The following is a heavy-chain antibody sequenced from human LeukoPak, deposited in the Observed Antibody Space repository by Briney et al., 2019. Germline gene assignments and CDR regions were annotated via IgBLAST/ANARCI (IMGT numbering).Heavy chain of an antibody. V-gene: IGHV4-4*07. CDR3: ASPARAVAGTEGFDC. Sequence: PSETLSLTCTVSGGSISSYYWSWIRQPAGKGLEWIGRIYTSGSTNYNPSLKSRVTISVDTSKNQFSLKLSSVTAADTAVYYCASPARAVAGTEGFDCWGQGTLVTVSS. CDR2: IYTSGST. CDR1: GGSISSYY. J-gene: IGHJ4*02. D-gene: IGHD6-19*01.